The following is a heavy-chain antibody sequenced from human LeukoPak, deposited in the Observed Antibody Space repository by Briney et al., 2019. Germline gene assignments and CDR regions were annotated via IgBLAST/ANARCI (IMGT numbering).Heavy chain of an antibody. CDR1: GVTLNSNY. J-gene: IGHJ4*02. V-gene: IGHV3-53*01. CDR3: ARGCGLD. CDR2: IDSGGST. D-gene: IGHD3/OR15-3a*01. Sequence: GGSLRLSCAASGVTLNSNYLSWVRQAPGRGLEWVSLIDSGGSTSYADSVKGRFTISRDDSKNTVYLQMDSLRVEDTALYYCARGCGLDWGQGTLVTVSS.